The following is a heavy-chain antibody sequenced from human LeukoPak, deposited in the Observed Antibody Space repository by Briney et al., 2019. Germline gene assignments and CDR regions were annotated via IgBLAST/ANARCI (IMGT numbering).Heavy chain of an antibody. CDR1: GGSISSGGYS. CDR3: ARVAAAGYYGMDV. V-gene: IGHV4-30-2*01. D-gene: IGHD6-13*01. J-gene: IGHJ6*04. Sequence: SETLSLTCAVSGGSISSGGYSWSWIRQPPGKGLEWIGHIYHSGSTYYNPSLKSRVTISVDRSKNQFSLKLSSVPAADTAVYYCARVAAAGYYGMDVWGKGTTVTVSS. CDR2: IYHSGST.